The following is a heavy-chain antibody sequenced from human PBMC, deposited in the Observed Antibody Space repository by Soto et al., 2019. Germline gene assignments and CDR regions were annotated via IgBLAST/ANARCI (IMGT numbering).Heavy chain of an antibody. D-gene: IGHD4-17*01. CDR1: GFTFSSYA. J-gene: IGHJ4*02. CDR3: AKDDYGYYGVNFDY. V-gene: IGHV3-23*01. Sequence: EVQLLESGGGLVQPGGSLRLSCAASGFTFSSYAMSWVRQAPGKGLEWVAAISGSGGSTYYADSVKGRFTISRDNSNNTRYLQMNSLRAEDTAVYYCAKDDYGYYGVNFDYWGQGTLVTVSS. CDR2: ISGSGGST.